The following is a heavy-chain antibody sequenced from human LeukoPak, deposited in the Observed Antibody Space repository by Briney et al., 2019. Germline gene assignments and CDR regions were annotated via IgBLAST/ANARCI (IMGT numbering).Heavy chain of an antibody. CDR3: AKAASSSWPSYYYGMDV. J-gene: IGHJ6*02. CDR1: GFIFSSYS. D-gene: IGHD6-13*01. CDR2: ITGSGGNT. Sequence: GGSLRLSCATSGFIFSSYSMSWVRQAPGKGLEWVSVITGSGGNTYYADSVKGRFTISKDNSKNTVYLQMSSLRVDDTAVYYCAKAASSSWPSYYYGMDVWGQGTTVTVSS. V-gene: IGHV3-23*01.